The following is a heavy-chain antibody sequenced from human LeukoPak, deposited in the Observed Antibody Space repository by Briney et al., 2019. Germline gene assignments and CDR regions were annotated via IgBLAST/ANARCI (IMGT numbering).Heavy chain of an antibody. Sequence: QSGGSLRLSCAASRFTFSSYAMSWVRQAPGKGLEWVSTVTGTSVTTYYAASVKGRFTISRDNSKSTLFLQMNSLRAEDTATYYCAKADWDYYYYMDVWGKGTTVTVSS. CDR3: AKADWDYYYYMDV. CDR1: RFTFSSYA. J-gene: IGHJ6*03. V-gene: IGHV3-23*01. CDR2: VTGTSVTT. D-gene: IGHD3-9*01.